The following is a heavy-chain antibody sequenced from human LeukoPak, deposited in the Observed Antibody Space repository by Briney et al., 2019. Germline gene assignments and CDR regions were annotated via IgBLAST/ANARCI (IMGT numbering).Heavy chain of an antibody. D-gene: IGHD1-26*01. CDR3: EVYGTYLDAVDF. J-gene: IGHJ3*01. CDR1: GFTFRNYW. Sequence: PGGSLRLCCAVSGFTFRNYWMSWVPQAPAKGLEWVADINHDGSERYYVDSMEGRFTISRDNAEKTLFLQMNSLRVEDKALYYCEVYGTYLDAVDFWGQGTLVTVAS. CDR2: INHDGSER. V-gene: IGHV3-7*01.